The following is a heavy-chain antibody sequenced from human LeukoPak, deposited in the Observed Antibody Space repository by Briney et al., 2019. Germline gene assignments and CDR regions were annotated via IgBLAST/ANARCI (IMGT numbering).Heavy chain of an antibody. Sequence: SGTLSLTCAVSGGSISSSNWWSWIRQPPGKGLEWIGYIYYSGSTYYNPSLKSRVTISVDTSKNQFLLKLSSVTAADTAMYFCARDRTSSSWSTWGQGTLVTVSS. CDR1: GGSISSSNW. V-gene: IGHV4-30-4*01. CDR3: ARDRTSSSWST. J-gene: IGHJ4*02. D-gene: IGHD6-13*01. CDR2: IYYSGST.